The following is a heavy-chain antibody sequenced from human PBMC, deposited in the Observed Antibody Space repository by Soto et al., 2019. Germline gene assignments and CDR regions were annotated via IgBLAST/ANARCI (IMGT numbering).Heavy chain of an antibody. J-gene: IGHJ4*02. Sequence: PSETLSLTCTVSGGSISSSSYYWGWIRQPPGKGLEWIGSIYYSGSTYYNPSLKSRVTISVDTSKNQFSLKLSSVTAADTAVYYCASSVRVVVAATTFDYWGQGTLVTVSS. V-gene: IGHV4-39*01. CDR1: GGSISSSSYY. CDR3: ASSVRVVVAATTFDY. CDR2: IYYSGST. D-gene: IGHD2-15*01.